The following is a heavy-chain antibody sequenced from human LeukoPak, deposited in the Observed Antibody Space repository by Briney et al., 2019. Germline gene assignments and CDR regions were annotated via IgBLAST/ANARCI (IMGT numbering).Heavy chain of an antibody. CDR2: IYHSGST. V-gene: IGHV4-30-2*01. J-gene: IGHJ4*02. CDR1: GGSISSGGYS. Sequence: PSETLSLTCAVSGGSISSGGYSWSWIRQPPGKGLEWIGYIYHSGSTYYNPSLESRVTISVDRSKNQFSLKLSSVTAADTAVYYCASHYYYDSSGYVEPYFDYWGQGTLVTVSS. D-gene: IGHD3-22*01. CDR3: ASHYYYDSSGYVEPYFDY.